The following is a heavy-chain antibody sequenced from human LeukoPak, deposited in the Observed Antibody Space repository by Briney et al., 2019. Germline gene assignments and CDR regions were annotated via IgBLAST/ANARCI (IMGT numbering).Heavy chain of an antibody. CDR1: GYTFTGYY. CDR2: INPNSGVT. Sequence: GASVKVSCKASGYTFTGYYLHWVRQAPGQGLEWMAWINPNSGVTKHAQKFQGRVTMTKDTSISTAYMELSWLTSDDTAVYYCAGCGDSSGRYHDWGQGTLVTVSS. D-gene: IGHD6-19*01. CDR3: AGCGDSSGRYHD. J-gene: IGHJ4*02. V-gene: IGHV1-2*02.